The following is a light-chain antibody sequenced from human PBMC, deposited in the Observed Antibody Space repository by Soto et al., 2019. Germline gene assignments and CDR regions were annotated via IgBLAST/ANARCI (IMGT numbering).Light chain of an antibody. V-gene: IGKV2-28*01. CDR1: QSLLHSNGYNY. CDR3: MQALQSPLT. J-gene: IGKJ4*01. Sequence: DIVMTQSPLSLPVTPGEPASISCRSSQSLLHSNGYNYLDWYLQKPGQSPQLLIYLGSYRASGVPDRFGGGGSGTDFTLTITRVEAEDVGIYYCMQALQSPLTLGGGTKVDIK. CDR2: LGS.